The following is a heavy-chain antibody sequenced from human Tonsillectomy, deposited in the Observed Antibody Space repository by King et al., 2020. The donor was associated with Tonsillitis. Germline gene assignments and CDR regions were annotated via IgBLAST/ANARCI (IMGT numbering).Heavy chain of an antibody. CDR2: TKPDGSEN. CDR3: ARDQGYSSFDF. CDR1: GFTYSASW. Sequence: QLVQSGGGLVQPGGNLRLSCVASGFTYSASWMTWVRQAPGKGLEWVAATKPDGSENWYVDSVKGRFTISRDNAKNSPYLQMNSLRAEDKAVYYCARDQGYSSFDFWGQGTLVTVSS. D-gene: IGHD2-21*01. V-gene: IGHV3-7*04. J-gene: IGHJ4*02.